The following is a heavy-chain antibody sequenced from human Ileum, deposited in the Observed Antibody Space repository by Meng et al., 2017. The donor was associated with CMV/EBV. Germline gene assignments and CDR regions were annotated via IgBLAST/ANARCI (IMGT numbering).Heavy chain of an antibody. Sequence: QIHLQQSGPGLVKPSQTLSLTCDISGDSVSSNSAAWNWIRQSPSRGLEWLGRTYYRSKWYNDYAASVESRITINPDTSKNQFSLNLNSVTAADTAVYYCARGGASSKWFDAWGQGTLVTVSS. CDR1: GDSVSSNSAA. V-gene: IGHV6-1*01. J-gene: IGHJ5*02. D-gene: IGHD2-2*01. CDR3: ARGGASSKWFDA. CDR2: TYYRSKWYN.